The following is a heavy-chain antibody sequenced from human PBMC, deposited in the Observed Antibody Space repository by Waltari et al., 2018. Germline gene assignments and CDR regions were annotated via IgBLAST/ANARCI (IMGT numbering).Heavy chain of an antibody. J-gene: IGHJ4*02. V-gene: IGHV1-69*01. CDR3: ASTITIFGVVTLDY. Sequence: QVQLVQSGAEVKKPGSSVKVSCKASGGTFSSYAISWVRQAPGQGLEWMGGIIPSFGTANNAQKFQGRVTITADEATSTAYMELSSLRSEDTAVYYCASTITIFGVVTLDYWGQGTLVTVSS. D-gene: IGHD3-3*01. CDR2: IIPSFGTA. CDR1: GGTFSSYA.